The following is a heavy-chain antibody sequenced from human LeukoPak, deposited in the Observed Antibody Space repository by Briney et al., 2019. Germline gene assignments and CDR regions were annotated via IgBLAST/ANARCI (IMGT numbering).Heavy chain of an antibody. J-gene: IGHJ4*02. Sequence: SETLSLTCTVSGGSISSGGYYWSWIRQHPGKGLEWIGYIYYSGSTYYNPSLKSRVTISVDTSKNQFSLKLSSVTAADTAVYYCARVSSGWYKDFDYWGQGTLVTVSS. CDR2: IYYSGST. V-gene: IGHV4-31*03. CDR3: ARVSSGWYKDFDY. D-gene: IGHD6-19*01. CDR1: GGSISSGGYY.